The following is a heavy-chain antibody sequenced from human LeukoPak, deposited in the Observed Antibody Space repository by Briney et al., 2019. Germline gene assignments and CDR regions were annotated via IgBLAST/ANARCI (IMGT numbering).Heavy chain of an antibody. CDR3: ATRYCTISACRASSYKSFDV. J-gene: IGHJ6*04. Sequence: PGGSLRLSCAASGFTFSSYWMTWVRQAPGKGLEWVANMKEDGGEGYYVDSVKGRFTVSRDNAKNSLYLQLTSLRAEDTAVYYCATRYCTISACRASSYKSFDVWGKGTTVTVSS. CDR2: MKEDGGEG. CDR1: GFTFSSYW. V-gene: IGHV3-7*01. D-gene: IGHD2-8*01.